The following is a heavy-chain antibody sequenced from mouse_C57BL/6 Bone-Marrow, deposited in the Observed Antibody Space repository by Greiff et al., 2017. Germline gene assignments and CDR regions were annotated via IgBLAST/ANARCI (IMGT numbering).Heavy chain of an antibody. CDR3: RHYYGGEDY. D-gene: IGHD1-1*02. Sequence: EVQLQQSGAELVRPGASVKLSCTASGFNIKDDYMHWVKQRPEQGLEWIGWIDPENGDTEYASKFQGKATITADTSSNTAYLQLSSLTSEDTAVYYCRHYYGGEDYWGQGTSVTVSS. V-gene: IGHV14-4*01. CDR2: IDPENGDT. CDR1: GFNIKDDY. J-gene: IGHJ4*01.